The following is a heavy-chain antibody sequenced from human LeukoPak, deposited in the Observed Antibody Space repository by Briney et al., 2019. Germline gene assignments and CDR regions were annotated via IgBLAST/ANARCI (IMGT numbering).Heavy chain of an antibody. CDR2: IHPGDSDI. CDR3: ARQITISHFDY. D-gene: IGHD3-3*01. Sequence: KPGESLKISCQGSGYTFTTYWIGWGRQMPGKGLEWMGIIHPGDSDIRYSPSFKGQVTISADKSISTAYLQWSNLKASDTAMYYCARQITISHFDYWGQGTLVTVS. CDR1: GYTFTTYW. J-gene: IGHJ4*02. V-gene: IGHV5-51*01.